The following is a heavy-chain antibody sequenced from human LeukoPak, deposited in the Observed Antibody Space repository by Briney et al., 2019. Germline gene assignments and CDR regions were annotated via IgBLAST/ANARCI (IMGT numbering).Heavy chain of an antibody. CDR2: IYPGDSDT. CDR3: ERLNPDYYDSSGYYSHDY. V-gene: IGHV5-51*01. J-gene: IGHJ4*02. D-gene: IGHD3-22*01. CDR1: GYSFTSYW. Sequence: GESLKISCKGSGYSFTSYWIGWVRQMPGKGLEWMGIIYPGDSDTRYSPSFQGQVTISADKSISTAYLQWSSLKASDTAMYYCERLNPDYYDSSGYYSHDYWGQGTLVTVSS.